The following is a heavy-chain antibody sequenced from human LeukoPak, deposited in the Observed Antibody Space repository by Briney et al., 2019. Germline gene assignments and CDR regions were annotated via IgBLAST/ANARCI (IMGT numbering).Heavy chain of an antibody. CDR1: GFTFSSYG. CDR2: ISSSGSTI. J-gene: IGHJ4*02. Sequence: GGSLRLSCAASGFTFSSYGMHWIRQAPGKGLEWVSYISSSGSTIYYADSVKGRFTISRDNAKNSLYLQMNSLRAEDTAVYYCARVLRGDSSGYPFDYWGQGTLVTVSS. V-gene: IGHV3-48*04. D-gene: IGHD3-22*01. CDR3: ARVLRGDSSGYPFDY.